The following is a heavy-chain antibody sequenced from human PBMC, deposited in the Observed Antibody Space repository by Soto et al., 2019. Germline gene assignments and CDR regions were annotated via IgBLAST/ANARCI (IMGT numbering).Heavy chain of an antibody. D-gene: IGHD3-10*01. J-gene: IGHJ5*02. Sequence: PSETLSLTCTVSGGSISSSSYYWGWIRQPPGKGLEWIGSIYYSGSTYYNPSLKSRVTISVDTSKNQFSLKLSSVTAADTAVYYCARHEERGITMVRGVIDWFDPWGQGTLVTVSS. V-gene: IGHV4-39*01. CDR2: IYYSGST. CDR3: ARHEERGITMVRGVIDWFDP. CDR1: GGSISSSSYY.